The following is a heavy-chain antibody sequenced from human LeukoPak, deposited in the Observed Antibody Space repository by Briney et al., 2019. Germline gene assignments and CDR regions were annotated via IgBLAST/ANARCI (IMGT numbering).Heavy chain of an antibody. CDR3: ARDEAGATTFDY. CDR2: MNPNSGNT. J-gene: IGHJ4*02. Sequence: ASVKVSCKASGYTFTSYDINWVRQATGQGLEWMGWMNPNSGNTGYAQKLQGRVTMTTDTSTSTAYMELRSLRSDDTAVYYCARDEAGATTFDYWGQGTLVTVSS. CDR1: GYTFTSYD. V-gene: IGHV1-8*01. D-gene: IGHD1-26*01.